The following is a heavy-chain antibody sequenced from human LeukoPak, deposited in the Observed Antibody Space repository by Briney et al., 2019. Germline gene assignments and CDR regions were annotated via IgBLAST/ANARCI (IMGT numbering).Heavy chain of an antibody. D-gene: IGHD3-10*01. V-gene: IGHV4-31*03. Sequence: PSETLSLTCTVSGGSISSGGYYWSWVRQHPGRGLEWIGYIYYSGSTYYNPSLKSRVTISVDTSKNQFSLKLSSVTAADTAVYYCARSYLADLDYWGQGTLVTVSS. CDR2: IYYSGST. CDR3: ARSYLADLDY. CDR1: GGSISSGGYY. J-gene: IGHJ4*02.